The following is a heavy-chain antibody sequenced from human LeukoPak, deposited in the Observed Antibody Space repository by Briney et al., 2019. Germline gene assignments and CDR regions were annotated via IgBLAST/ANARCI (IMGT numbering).Heavy chain of an antibody. CDR2: IRAEGAPT. Sequence: GGSLRLSCRASGFSFSIYSMNWVRQAPGKGLEWVSVIRAEGAPTYYADSVKGRFTISRDNSKNTLYLQMNSLRAEDTAVYYCAKDGEYCSGGSCYANWFDPWGQGTLVTVSS. V-gene: IGHV3-23*01. D-gene: IGHD2-15*01. CDR1: GFSFSIYS. J-gene: IGHJ5*02. CDR3: AKDGEYCSGGSCYANWFDP.